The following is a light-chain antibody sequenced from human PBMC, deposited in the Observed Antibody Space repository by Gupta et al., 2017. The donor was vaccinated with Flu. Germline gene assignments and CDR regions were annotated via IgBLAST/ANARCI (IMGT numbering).Light chain of an antibody. V-gene: IGKV6-21*01. CDR2: YAS. CDR1: KSIGSS. J-gene: IGKJ1*01. CDR3: QQRSSLPWT. Sequence: IVLTPSPDFQSVTPKEKVTLTFRASKSIGSSLNWYQQKPDQSPKLLIKYASQSCSGVPSRFSGSGSGTDFTLTINSLEAEDAATYYCQQRSSLPWTFGQGTQVEIK.